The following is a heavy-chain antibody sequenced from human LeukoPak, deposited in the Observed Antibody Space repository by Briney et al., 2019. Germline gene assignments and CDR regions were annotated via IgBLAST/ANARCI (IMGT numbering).Heavy chain of an antibody. D-gene: IGHD2-15*01. CDR3: ARDQLVVVVAATLDY. V-gene: IGHV3-30-3*01. J-gene: IGHJ4*02. CDR2: ISYDGSNK. CDR1: GFTFSSYA. Sequence: GGSLRLSCAASGFTFSSYAMHWVRQAPGKGLEWVAVISYDGSNKYYADSVKGRFTISRDNSKNTLYLQMNSLRAEDTAVYYCARDQLVVVVAATLDYWGQGTLVTVSS.